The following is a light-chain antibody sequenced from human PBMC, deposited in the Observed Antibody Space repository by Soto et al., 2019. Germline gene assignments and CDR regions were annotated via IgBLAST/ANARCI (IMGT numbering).Light chain of an antibody. CDR3: QQSLTMPIT. V-gene: IGKV1-39*01. Sequence: IQMTQSPSSLSASVADRVTITCRASQSIRRSLNWYQQKPGQAPKLLIRSASTLQRGVPSRFSGSGSRTEFTLTIADLQPDDFGTYYCQQSLTMPITFGHGTRLEI. CDR2: SAS. CDR1: QSIRRS. J-gene: IGKJ5*01.